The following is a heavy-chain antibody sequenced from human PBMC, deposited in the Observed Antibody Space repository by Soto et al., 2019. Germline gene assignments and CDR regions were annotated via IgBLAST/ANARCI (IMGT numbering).Heavy chain of an antibody. CDR2: LYPGGSNI. CDR3: ARVRVRLQFDS. J-gene: IGHJ4*02. D-gene: IGHD3-10*01. V-gene: IGHV5-51*01. Sequence: PVESLNISFKASGYSFTAYGIGWVRQMPGKGLEWMGILYPGGSNIRYSPSFQSQVTISADKSLSTAYLRWSSLKASDTAIYFCARVRVRLQFDSWGQGTLVTVSS. CDR1: GYSFTAYG.